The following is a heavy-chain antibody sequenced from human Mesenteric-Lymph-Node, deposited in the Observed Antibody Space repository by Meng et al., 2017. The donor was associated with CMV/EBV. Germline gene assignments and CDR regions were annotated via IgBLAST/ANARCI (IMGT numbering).Heavy chain of an antibody. Sequence: GGSLRLSCAASGFTFSSSAMHWVRQAPGKGLEWVAVISYDGNNKYYADSVKGRFTISRDSSKNTLYLQMNSLRAEDTAVYYCARDAFNWNALDFWGQGTLVTVSS. D-gene: IGHD1-1*01. J-gene: IGHJ4*02. CDR2: ISYDGNNK. V-gene: IGHV3-30*04. CDR3: ARDAFNWNALDF. CDR1: GFTFSSSA.